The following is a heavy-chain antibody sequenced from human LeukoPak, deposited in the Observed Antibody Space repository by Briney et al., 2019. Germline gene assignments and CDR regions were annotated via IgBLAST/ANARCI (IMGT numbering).Heavy chain of an antibody. J-gene: IGHJ3*02. V-gene: IGHV4-61*02. CDR2: VYTTGST. CDR3: ARDNASLRIVGMHDAFDI. D-gene: IGHD2/OR15-2a*01. Sequence: PSQTLSLTCTVSGGSISDGTDCWSWIRRPAGKGLERIGRVYTTGSTNYNHSLKSRVTISLDTSKNQCSLKLTSVTAADTAVYYCARDNASLRIVGMHDAFDIWGQGTMVTVSS. CDR1: GGSISDGTDC.